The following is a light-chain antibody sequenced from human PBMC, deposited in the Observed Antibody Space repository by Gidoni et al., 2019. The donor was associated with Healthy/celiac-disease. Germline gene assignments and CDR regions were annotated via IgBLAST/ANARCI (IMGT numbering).Light chain of an antibody. Sequence: EIVLTQLPATLSLSPGERATLSCRASQSVSSYLAWYQQKPGQAPRLLIYDASNRATGIAARFSGSGSGTVFTLTISSLEPEDFAVYYCQQRSNWPPWTFXQXTKVEIK. CDR2: DAS. V-gene: IGKV3-11*01. J-gene: IGKJ1*01. CDR1: QSVSSY. CDR3: QQRSNWPPWT.